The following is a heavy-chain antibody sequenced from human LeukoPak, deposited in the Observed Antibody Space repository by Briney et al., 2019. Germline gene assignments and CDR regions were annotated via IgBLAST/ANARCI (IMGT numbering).Heavy chain of an antibody. CDR1: EFTFSSYS. CDR3: ARGPSGGSYDY. D-gene: IGHD3-10*01. CDR2: ISSSSAHI. V-gene: IGHV3-21*01. J-gene: IGHJ4*02. Sequence: PGGSLRLSRAASEFTFSSYSMHWVRQAPGKGLEWVSSISSSSAHIFYADSVKGRFTVSRDNAKNSLYLQMNSLRAEDTAIYYCARGPSGGSYDYWGQGTLVTVSS.